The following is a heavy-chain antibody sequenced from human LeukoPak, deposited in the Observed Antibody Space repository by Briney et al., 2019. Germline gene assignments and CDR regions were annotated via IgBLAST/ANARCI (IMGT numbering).Heavy chain of an antibody. Sequence: GGSLRLSCAASGFTFSNAWMSWVRQAPGKGLEWVGRIKSKTDGGTTDYAAPVKGRFTISRDDSKNTLYLQMNSLRAEDTAVYYCARVSQRDDAFDIWGQGTMVTVSS. CDR2: IKSKTDGGTT. CDR3: ARVSQRDDAFDI. V-gene: IGHV3-15*01. CDR1: GFTFSNAW. J-gene: IGHJ3*02.